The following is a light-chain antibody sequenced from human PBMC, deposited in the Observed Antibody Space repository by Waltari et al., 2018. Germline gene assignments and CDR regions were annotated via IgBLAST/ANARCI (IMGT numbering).Light chain of an antibody. J-gene: IGKJ5*01. CDR1: QSVSSY. V-gene: IGKV3-11*01. Sequence: EIVLTHSPATLSLSPRERATLSCRASQSVSSYLAWYQQKPGQAPRLLIYDASNRATGIPARFSGSGSGTDFTLTISSLEHEDFAVYYCQQRSNWPQITFGQGTRLEIK. CDR2: DAS. CDR3: QQRSNWPQIT.